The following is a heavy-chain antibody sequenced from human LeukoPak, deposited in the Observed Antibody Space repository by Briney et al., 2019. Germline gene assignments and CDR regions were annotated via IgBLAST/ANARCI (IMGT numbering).Heavy chain of an antibody. V-gene: IGHV3-30-3*01. CDR3: ARDFDY. CDR2: ISYDGSNK. Sequence: GGSLRLSCAASGFTFSSYAMHWVRQAPGKGLEWVAVISYDGSNKYYADSVKGRFTISRDNSKNTLYLQMNSLRAEDTAVYYCARDFDYWGQGTLVTVSS. CDR1: GFTFSSYA. J-gene: IGHJ4*02.